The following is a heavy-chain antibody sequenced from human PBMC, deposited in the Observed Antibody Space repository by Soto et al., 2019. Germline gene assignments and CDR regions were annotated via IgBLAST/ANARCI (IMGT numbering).Heavy chain of an antibody. CDR2: VFYTGSA. V-gene: IGHV4-39*02. CDR1: GGSIRGSDDY. CDR3: AKTPTGYYDS. D-gene: IGHD2-8*02. J-gene: IGHJ4*02. Sequence: SETLSLTCSVSGGSIRGSDDYWGWIRQSPGEGLEYIGSVFYTGSAYYNPSFKSRVSIVADTSTNRFFLNLKSVTATDTGVYYCAKTPTGYYDSWGQGILVTVSS.